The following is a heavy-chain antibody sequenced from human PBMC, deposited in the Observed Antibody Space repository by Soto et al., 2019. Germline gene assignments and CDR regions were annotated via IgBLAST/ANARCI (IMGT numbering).Heavy chain of an antibody. CDR3: ARGSAGHYNSGTLLD. CDR1: GFTFSSYA. V-gene: IGHV3-30-3*01. J-gene: IGHJ4*02. CDR2: ISDDGIND. Sequence: QVQVVESGGGVVQPGRSLRLSCEASGFTFSSYAMHWIRQAPAGKGLEWVAAISDDGINDYYPDSIEGRFTISRDNSKNTLYLQLNSLTNEDTAVYYCARGSAGHYNSGTLLDWGQGTLVTVSS. D-gene: IGHD3-10*01.